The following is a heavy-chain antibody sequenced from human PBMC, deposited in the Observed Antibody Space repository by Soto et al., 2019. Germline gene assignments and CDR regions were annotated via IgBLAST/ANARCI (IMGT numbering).Heavy chain of an antibody. J-gene: IGHJ4*02. CDR1: GYGFSIYA. V-gene: IGHV1-3*01. CDR3: ARDADNYGSGSLPGY. D-gene: IGHD3-10*01. Sequence: VSVNLYSKAAGYGFSIYAMHWGRQAPGQRLEWMGWINAGNGNTKYSQKFQGRVTITRDTSASTAYMELSSLRSEDTAVYYCARDADNYGSGSLPGYWGQGTLVTVSS. CDR2: INAGNGNT.